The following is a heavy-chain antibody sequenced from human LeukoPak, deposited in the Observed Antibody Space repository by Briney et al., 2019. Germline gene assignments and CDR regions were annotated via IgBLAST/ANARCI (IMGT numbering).Heavy chain of an antibody. D-gene: IGHD6-13*01. CDR1: GFTFDDYA. Sequence: GGSLRLSCAASGFTFDDYAMHWVRQAPEKGLEWVSGISWNSGNIDYADSVEGRFTISRDNAKNSLYLQMNSLRPEDTALYYCAKVLPYIAAAGPFDYWGQGTLVTVSS. CDR3: AKVLPYIAAAGPFDY. J-gene: IGHJ4*02. V-gene: IGHV3-9*01. CDR2: ISWNSGNI.